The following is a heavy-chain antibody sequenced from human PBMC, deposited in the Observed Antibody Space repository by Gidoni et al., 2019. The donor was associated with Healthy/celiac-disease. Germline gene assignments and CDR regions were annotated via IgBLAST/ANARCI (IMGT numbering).Heavy chain of an antibody. V-gene: IGHV3-15*01. D-gene: IGHD3-10*01. CDR2: IKSKTDGGTT. CDR3: TTGSTYYYGSGSVDY. J-gene: IGHJ4*02. CDR1: GFTFSNSW. Sequence: EVQLVESGGGLVKPGGSLRLSCAASGFTFSNSWMSWVRQAPGKGREWVGRIKSKTDGGTTDYAAPVKGRFTISRDDSKNTLYLQMNSLKTEDTAVYYCTTGSTYYYGSGSVDYWGQGTLVTVSS.